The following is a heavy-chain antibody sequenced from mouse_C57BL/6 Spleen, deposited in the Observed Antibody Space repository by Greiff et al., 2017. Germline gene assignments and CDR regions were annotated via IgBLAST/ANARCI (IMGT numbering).Heavy chain of an antibody. CDR2: IYPRSGNT. Sequence: QVQLQQSGAELARPGASVKLSCKASGYTFTSYGISWVKQRTGQGLEWIGEIYPRSGNTYYNEKFKGKATLTADKSSGTAYMELRSLTSEDSAVYFCARSGGNYEGWYFDVWGTGTTVTVSS. D-gene: IGHD2-1*01. J-gene: IGHJ1*03. V-gene: IGHV1-81*01. CDR1: GYTFTSYG. CDR3: ARSGGNYEGWYFDV.